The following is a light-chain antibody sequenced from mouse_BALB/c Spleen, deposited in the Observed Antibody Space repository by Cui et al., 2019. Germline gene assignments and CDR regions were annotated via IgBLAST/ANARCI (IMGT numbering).Light chain of an antibody. Sequence: ENVLTQSPAIMSASLGEKVTVSCRASSSVNYVYWCQQKSDAYPKLGIYYTSNLAPGVPARFSGSGSGNSYSLTVSSMEGEDAATYYCQEFTSSPYTFGGGTKLEIK. V-gene: IGKV4-50*01. CDR1: SSVNY. J-gene: IGKJ2*01. CDR3: QEFTSSPYT. CDR2: YTS.